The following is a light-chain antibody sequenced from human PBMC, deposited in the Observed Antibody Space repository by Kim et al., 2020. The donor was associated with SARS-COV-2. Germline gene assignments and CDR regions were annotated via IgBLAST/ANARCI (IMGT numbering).Light chain of an antibody. V-gene: IGLV2-14*03. CDR3: SSFTSSGTLV. CDR2: NVT. J-gene: IGLJ2*01. Sequence: QSALTQPASVSGSPGQSITISCTGSSGDIGRYNFVTWYQQHPDKAPKLMIYNVTKRPSGVSNRFSGSKSGNTASLTISGLQAEDEVDYYCSSFTSSGTLVFGGGTQLTVL. CDR1: SGDIGRYNF.